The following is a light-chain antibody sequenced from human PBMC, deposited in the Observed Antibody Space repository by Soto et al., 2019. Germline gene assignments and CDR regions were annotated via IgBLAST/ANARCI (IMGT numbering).Light chain of an antibody. Sequence: QSVLTQSPSASASLGASVKLTCTLSSGRSSYAIAWHQQQAEKGPRYLMKLNSDGSHSKGDGIPDRFSGSSSGAERYLTISSLQSEDEADYYCQTWGAGIRVFGGGAKLTVL. V-gene: IGLV4-69*01. CDR3: QTWGAGIRV. J-gene: IGLJ3*02. CDR1: SGRSSYA. CDR2: LNSDGSH.